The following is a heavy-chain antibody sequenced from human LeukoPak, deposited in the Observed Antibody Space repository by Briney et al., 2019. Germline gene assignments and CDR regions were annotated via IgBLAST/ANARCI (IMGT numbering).Heavy chain of an antibody. CDR1: GGSISSSSYY. V-gene: IGHV4-39*01. J-gene: IGHJ4*02. D-gene: IGHD3-22*01. Sequence: SETLSLTCTVSGGSISSSSYYWGWIRQPPGKGPEWIGSIYYSGSTYYNPSLKSRVTISVDTSKNQFSLKLSSVTAADTAVYYCARHGHYYDSSGLLDYWGQGTLVTVSS. CDR2: IYYSGST. CDR3: ARHGHYYDSSGLLDY.